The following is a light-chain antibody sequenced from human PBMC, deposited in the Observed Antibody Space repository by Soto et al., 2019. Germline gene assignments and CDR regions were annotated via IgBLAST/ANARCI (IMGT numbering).Light chain of an antibody. CDR1: TGAVTSGHY. V-gene: IGLV7-46*01. J-gene: IGLJ7*01. Sequence: QAVVTQEPSLTVSPGGTVTLTCGSSTGAVTSGHYPYWFQQKPGQAPRTLIYDTSNKHSWTPARFSGSLLGGKAALILSGAQPEDEAEYYCLLSYTGGRPVFGGGTQLTVL. CDR2: DTS. CDR3: LLSYTGGRPV.